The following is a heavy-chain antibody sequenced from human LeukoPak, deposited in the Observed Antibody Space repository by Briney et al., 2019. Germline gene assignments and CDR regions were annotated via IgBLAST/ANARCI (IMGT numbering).Heavy chain of an antibody. CDR3: ARGYSSSWYTVFDY. Sequence: PSETLSLTCTVSGGSISNYYWSWIRQPPGKGLEWIGYIYYSGSTNYNPSLKSRVTISVDTSQNQFSLKLSSVTAADTAVYYCARGYSSSWYTVFDYWGQGTLVTVSS. V-gene: IGHV4-59*01. D-gene: IGHD6-13*01. CDR2: IYYSGST. J-gene: IGHJ4*02. CDR1: GGSISNYY.